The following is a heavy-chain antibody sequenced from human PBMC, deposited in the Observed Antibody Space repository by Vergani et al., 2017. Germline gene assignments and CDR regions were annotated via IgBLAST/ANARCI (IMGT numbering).Heavy chain of an antibody. Sequence: QVQLVQSGTEVKKPGASVKVSCKASGYTFTSYHLNWVRQAPGQGLEWMGWININKGDTTSAEKLQGRVTLTRDTSTDTAYMELTNLQSNDTGVYYCARDNGGSGWDDLWGQGTLVIVSS. CDR1: GYTFTSYH. D-gene: IGHD6-19*01. CDR2: ININKGDT. CDR3: ARDNGGSGWDDL. V-gene: IGHV1-18*01. J-gene: IGHJ5*02.